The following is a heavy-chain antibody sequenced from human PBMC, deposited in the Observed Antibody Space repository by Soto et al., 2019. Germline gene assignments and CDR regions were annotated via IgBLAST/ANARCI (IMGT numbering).Heavy chain of an antibody. D-gene: IGHD4-17*01. CDR1: GFSLSSYE. J-gene: IGHJ3*02. V-gene: IGHV3-48*03. CDR2: ISRSGSTI. Sequence: EAQLVESGGGLVQPGGSLRLSCTAFGFSLSSYEMDWVRQAPGKGLEWVSHISRSGSTIYYADPVKGRFTISRDNSKNSVFLQMNSLGAEDTSVYYCARVFGDYLIVAFDIWGQGTMVTVSS. CDR3: ARVFGDYLIVAFDI.